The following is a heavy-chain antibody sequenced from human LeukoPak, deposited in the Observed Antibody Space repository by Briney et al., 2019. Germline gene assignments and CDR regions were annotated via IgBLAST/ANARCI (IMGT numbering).Heavy chain of an antibody. V-gene: IGHV4-39*01. CDR2: VYYSGST. Sequence: SETLSLTCTVSGGSISSSSYYWGWIRQPPGKGLEWIGSVYYSGSTYYNPSLKSRLTIFADTSKSQFSLKLSSVTAADTAVYYCARYCSSSSCSEGGFDFWGQGTLVTVSS. CDR3: ARYCSSSSCSEGGFDF. J-gene: IGHJ4*02. CDR1: GGSISSSSYY. D-gene: IGHD2-2*01.